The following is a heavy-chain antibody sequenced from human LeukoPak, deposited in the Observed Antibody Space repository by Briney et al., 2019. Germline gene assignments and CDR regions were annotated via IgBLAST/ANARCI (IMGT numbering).Heavy chain of an antibody. CDR3: AGLGVMVLVYQFEY. CDR1: GGSITSSKYF. CDR2: VSYSGTT. D-gene: IGHD2-8*01. J-gene: IGHJ4*02. Sequence: SETLSLTCAVSGGSITSSKYFWGWIRQPPGKELELIGIVSYSGTTDYNPSLKSRVTISTDTSNNQFSLKLTSVTAADTAVYYCAGLGVMVLVYQFEYWGRGTPVTVSS. V-gene: IGHV4-39*07.